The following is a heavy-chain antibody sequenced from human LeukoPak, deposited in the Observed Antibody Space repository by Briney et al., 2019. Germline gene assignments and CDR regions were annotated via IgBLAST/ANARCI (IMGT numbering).Heavy chain of an antibody. CDR2: IKSKTDGGTT. D-gene: IGHD4-17*01. V-gene: IGHV3-15*07. Sequence: GGSLRLSCAASGFTFSNAWMNWVRQAPGKGLEWVGRIKSKTDGGTTDYAAPVKGRFTISRDDSKNTLYLQMNSLKTEDTAVYYCTTGATVTWLGEDFDYWGQGTLVTVSS. CDR3: TTGATVTWLGEDFDY. J-gene: IGHJ4*02. CDR1: GFTFSNAW.